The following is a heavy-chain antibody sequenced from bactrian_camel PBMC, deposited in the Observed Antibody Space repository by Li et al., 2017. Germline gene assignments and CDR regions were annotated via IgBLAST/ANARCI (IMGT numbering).Heavy chain of an antibody. V-gene: IGHV3S53*01. CDR3: AARGPYCYTKLSVRDFTY. J-gene: IGHJ6*01. Sequence: VQLVESGGGSVQPGGSLMLSCAASVGSFYCMGWYRQAPGEEREGVARIAADGGTTYADSVKGRFTISKDNAKNILYLQMNSLKPEDTAMYYCAARGPYCYTKLSVRDFTYWGQGTQVTVS. CDR1: VGSFYC. D-gene: IGHD2*01. CDR2: IAADGGT.